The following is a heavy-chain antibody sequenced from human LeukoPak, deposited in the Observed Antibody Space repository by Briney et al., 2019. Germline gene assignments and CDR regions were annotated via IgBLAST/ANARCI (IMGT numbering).Heavy chain of an antibody. D-gene: IGHD5-24*01. V-gene: IGHV4-30-4*01. CDR3: ASLFVWELATHPGGSFDF. Sequence: SQTLSLTCTVSGVLTSSGDYFWSWLRLSPGKGLEWIGQIYHSGTTVYSSSLKSRLSISIHTSKNQFSLRLSSVTAADTAVYYCASLFVWELATHPGGSFDFWGRGILVTVSS. J-gene: IGHJ4*02. CDR1: GVLTSSGDYF. CDR2: IYHSGTT.